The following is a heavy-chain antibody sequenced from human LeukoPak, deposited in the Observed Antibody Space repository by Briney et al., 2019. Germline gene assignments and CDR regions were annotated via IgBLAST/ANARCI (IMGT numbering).Heavy chain of an antibody. CDR2: ISSDVGGT. D-gene: IGHD3-10*01. J-gene: IGHJ4*02. Sequence: PGGSLRLSCSASGLTFSRYAMHWVRQAPGKGLEYVSAISSDVGGTYYADSVKGRFTISRDNSKNTLYLQMSSLSVGDTVVYYCVKDGGYNGSGSSYYFDYWGRGTLVTVSS. CDR3: VKDGGYNGSGSSYYFDY. V-gene: IGHV3-64D*06. CDR1: GLTFSRYA.